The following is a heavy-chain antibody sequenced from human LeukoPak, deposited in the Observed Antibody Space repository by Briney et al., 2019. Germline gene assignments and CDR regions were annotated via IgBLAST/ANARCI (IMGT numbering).Heavy chain of an antibody. CDR2: IYTSGST. D-gene: IGHD6-13*01. CDR1: GGSFSGYY. CDR3: ASPLTRIAAAGTPNFGY. Sequence: PSETLSLTCAVYGGSFSGYYWSWIRQPAGKGLEWIGRIYTSGSTNYNPSLKSRVTMSVDTSKNQFSLKLSSVTAADTAVYYCASPLTRIAAAGTPNFGYWGQGTLVTVSS. J-gene: IGHJ4*02. V-gene: IGHV4-59*10.